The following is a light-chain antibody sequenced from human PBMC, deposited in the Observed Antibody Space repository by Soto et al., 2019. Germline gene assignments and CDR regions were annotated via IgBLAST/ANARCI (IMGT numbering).Light chain of an antibody. Sequence: EIVLMQSPGILSLSPGERATLSCRASKSVSSSYLALYRQKPGQAPRHLIYGASSRSTGIPDRFRGSGSGTDFSLTISRLEPEDFAVYYCHQYGSSPQTFGHGTKLEIK. CDR1: KSVSSSY. J-gene: IGKJ2*01. V-gene: IGKV3-20*01. CDR3: HQYGSSPQT. CDR2: GAS.